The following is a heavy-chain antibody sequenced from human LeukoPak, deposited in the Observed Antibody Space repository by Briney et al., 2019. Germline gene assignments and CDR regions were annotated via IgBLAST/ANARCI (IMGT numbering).Heavy chain of an antibody. J-gene: IGHJ5*02. Sequence: GASVKVSCKASGYTFTSYGISWVRQAPGQGLEWMGWISAYNGNTNYAQKLQGRVTMTTDTSTSTAYMELRSLRSDDTAVYYCARNMVRGVNGRNWFDPWGRGTLVTVSS. V-gene: IGHV1-18*01. CDR3: ARNMVRGVNGRNWFDP. CDR2: ISAYNGNT. D-gene: IGHD3-10*01. CDR1: GYTFTSYG.